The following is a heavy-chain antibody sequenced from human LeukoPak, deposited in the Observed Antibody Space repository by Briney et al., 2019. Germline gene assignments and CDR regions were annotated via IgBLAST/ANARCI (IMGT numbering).Heavy chain of an antibody. V-gene: IGHV1-8*01. Sequence: ASVKVSCKASGYTFTSYDINWVRQASGQGLEWMGWMNPNSGNTGYAQKFQGRVTMTRNTSISTAYMELSSLRSEDTAVYYCARGRFGRLHYFYYFDYWGKGTLVTVSS. CDR1: GYTFTSYD. J-gene: IGHJ4*02. CDR2: MNPNSGNT. D-gene: IGHD3-16*01. CDR3: ARGRFGRLHYFYYFDY.